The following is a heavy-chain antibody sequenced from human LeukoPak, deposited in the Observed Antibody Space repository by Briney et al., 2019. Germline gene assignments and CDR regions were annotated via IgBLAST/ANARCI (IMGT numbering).Heavy chain of an antibody. J-gene: IGHJ4*02. Sequence: GGSLRLSCAVSGFTFSNAWMSWVRQAPGKGLEWVVRIKSKSDGGRTDYAAPVENRFIISRDDSKNTLYLQMNSLKTEDTAVYYCTAGVGRTDNDYWGQGTLVTVSS. CDR3: TAGVGRTDNDY. CDR2: IKSKSDGGRT. CDR1: GFTFSNAW. D-gene: IGHD1-26*01. V-gene: IGHV3-15*01.